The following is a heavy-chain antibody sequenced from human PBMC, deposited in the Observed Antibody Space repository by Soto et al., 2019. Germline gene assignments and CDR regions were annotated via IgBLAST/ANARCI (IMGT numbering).Heavy chain of an antibody. Sequence: EVQLVESGGGLVQPGGSLRLSCAASGFTFSSYWMSWVRQAPGKGLEWVANIKQDGSEKYYVDSVKGRFTISRDNAKNSLYLQMNSLRAEDTAVYYCARGRSIAARDASDIWGQGTMVTVSS. CDR2: IKQDGSEK. CDR3: ARGRSIAARDASDI. J-gene: IGHJ3*02. CDR1: GFTFSSYW. D-gene: IGHD6-6*01. V-gene: IGHV3-7*01.